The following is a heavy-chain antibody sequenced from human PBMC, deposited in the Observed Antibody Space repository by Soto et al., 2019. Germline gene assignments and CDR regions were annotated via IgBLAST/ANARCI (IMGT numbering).Heavy chain of an antibody. Sequence: QVHLVQSGAEVKKPGASVKVSCKASGYTFTSYGISWVRQAPGQGLEWMGWISAYNGNTNYAQKLQGRVTMTTDTSTSTAYMELRSLRSDDTAVYYCARDTPEPRYYDFWSGYSRPYYYYYMDVWGKGTTVTVSS. J-gene: IGHJ6*03. CDR3: ARDTPEPRYYDFWSGYSRPYYYYYMDV. CDR1: GYTFTSYG. V-gene: IGHV1-18*01. CDR2: ISAYNGNT. D-gene: IGHD3-3*01.